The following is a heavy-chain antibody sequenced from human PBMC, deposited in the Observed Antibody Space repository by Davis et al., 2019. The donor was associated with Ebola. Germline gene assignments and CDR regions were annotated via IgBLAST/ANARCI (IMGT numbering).Heavy chain of an antibody. CDR3: ARHKTYCTGGVCPYYYGMDV. V-gene: IGHV4-59*08. D-gene: IGHD2-8*02. Sequence: MPSETLSLTCAVYGGSFSSYYWSWIRQPPGKGLEWIGYIYYSGSTNYNPSLKSRVTISVDASKNQFSLKLSSVTAADTAVYYCARHKTYCTGGVCPYYYGMDVWGQGTTVTVSS. CDR1: GGSFSSYY. CDR2: IYYSGST. J-gene: IGHJ6*02.